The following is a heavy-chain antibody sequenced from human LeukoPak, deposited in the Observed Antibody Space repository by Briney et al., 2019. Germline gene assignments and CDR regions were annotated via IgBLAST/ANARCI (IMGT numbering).Heavy chain of an antibody. CDR1: GFTFSSYS. V-gene: IGHV3-21*01. Sequence: GGSLRLSCAASGFTFSSYSMNWVRQAPGKGLEWVSSISSSSSYIYYADSVKGRFTISRDNAKNSLYLQMNSLRAEDTAVYYCAKDRSMVATRSNDAFDIWGQGTMVTVSS. CDR3: AKDRSMVATRSNDAFDI. CDR2: ISSSSSYI. J-gene: IGHJ3*02. D-gene: IGHD5-12*01.